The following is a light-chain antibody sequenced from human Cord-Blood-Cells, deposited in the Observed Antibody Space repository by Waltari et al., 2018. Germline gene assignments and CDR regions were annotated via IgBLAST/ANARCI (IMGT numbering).Light chain of an antibody. J-gene: IGKJ3*01. Sequence: DIVMTQSPDSLAVSLGERATINCKSSQRVLYSSNNKNYLAWYQQKPGQPPKLLIYWASTRESGVPDRFCGSGSGTDFTLTISSLQAEDVAVYYCQQYYSTPFTFGPGTKVDIK. CDR1: QRVLYSSNNKNY. CDR3: QQYYSTPFT. CDR2: WAS. V-gene: IGKV4-1*01.